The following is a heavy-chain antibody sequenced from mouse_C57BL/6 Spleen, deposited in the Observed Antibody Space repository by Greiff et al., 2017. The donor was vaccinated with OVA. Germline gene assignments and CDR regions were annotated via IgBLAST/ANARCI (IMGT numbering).Heavy chain of an antibody. CDR1: GYTFTSYW. D-gene: IGHD1-1*01. CDR3: AREGDYYGSPDY. CDR2: IYPGSGST. Sequence: QVQLQQPGAELVKPGASVKMSCKASGYTFTSYWITWVKQRPGQGLVWIGDIYPGSGSTNYNEKFKSKATLTIDTSSSTAYMQLSSLTSEDSAVYYCAREGDYYGSPDYWGQGTTLTVSS. J-gene: IGHJ2*01. V-gene: IGHV1-55*01.